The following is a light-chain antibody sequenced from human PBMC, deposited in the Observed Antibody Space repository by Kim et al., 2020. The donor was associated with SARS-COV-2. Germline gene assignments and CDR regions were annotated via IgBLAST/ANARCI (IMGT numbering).Light chain of an antibody. CDR1: RSVGGKS. CDR2: TGY. Sequence: REERAPLSCRARRSVGGKSLARGQQKPSQGPRGFIYTGYNRATGIPDRCSGSGAGTDFTLSITGVEPEDFAVYYCEQYGSSPRTFGQGDKVDSK. V-gene: IGKV3-20*01. J-gene: IGKJ1*01. CDR3: EQYGSSPRT.